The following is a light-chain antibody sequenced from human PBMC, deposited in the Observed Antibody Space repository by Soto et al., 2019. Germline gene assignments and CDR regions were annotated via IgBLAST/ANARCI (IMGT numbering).Light chain of an antibody. CDR1: QGISSY. CDR3: QQYYSYPWT. J-gene: IGKJ1*01. CDR2: AAS. Sequence: AIRMTQSPSSLSASTGDRVTITCRASQGISSYLAWYQQKPGKAPKLLIYAASTLQSGVPSRFSGSGSGTDFTLTISCLQSEDFATYYCQQYYSYPWTFGQGTTVDNK. V-gene: IGKV1-8*01.